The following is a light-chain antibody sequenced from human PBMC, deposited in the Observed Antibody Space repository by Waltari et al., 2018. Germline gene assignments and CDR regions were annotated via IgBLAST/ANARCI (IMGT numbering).Light chain of an antibody. CDR3: QQYYSYPRT. V-gene: IGKV1-8*01. Sequence: AIQVTQSPSSFSASIGDSVTITCRASQDLSSYLAWYQQRPGTAPKLLIYAASTLQGGVPSRFSGSGSGTEFTLTVNGLQSEDFATYYCQQYYSYPRTFGQGTKLEIK. CDR1: QDLSSY. CDR2: AAS. J-gene: IGKJ2*01.